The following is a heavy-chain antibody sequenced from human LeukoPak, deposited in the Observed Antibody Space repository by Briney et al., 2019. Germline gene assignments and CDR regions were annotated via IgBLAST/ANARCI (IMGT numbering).Heavy chain of an antibody. J-gene: IGHJ3*02. CDR1: GGSISSSSYY. CDR2: IYYSGST. Sequence: SETLSLTCTVSGGSISSSSYYWGWIRQPPGKGLEWIGSIYYSGSTYYNPSLKSRVTISVDTSKNQFSLKLSSVTAADTAVYYCAREHARGAFDIWGQGTMVTVSS. CDR3: AREHARGAFDI. V-gene: IGHV4-39*07.